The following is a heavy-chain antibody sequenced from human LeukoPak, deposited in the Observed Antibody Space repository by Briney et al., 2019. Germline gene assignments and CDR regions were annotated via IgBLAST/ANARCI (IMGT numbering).Heavy chain of an antibody. D-gene: IGHD3-22*01. Sequence: GGSLRLSCAASGFTFSSYWMHWVRQAPGKGLVWVSRINSDGSSTSYADSVKGRFTISRDNAKNTLYLQMNSLRAEDTAVYYCARDYYDSSGAADGMDVWGQGTTVTVSS. V-gene: IGHV3-74*01. CDR1: GFTFSSYW. CDR3: ARDYYDSSGAADGMDV. CDR2: INSDGSST. J-gene: IGHJ6*02.